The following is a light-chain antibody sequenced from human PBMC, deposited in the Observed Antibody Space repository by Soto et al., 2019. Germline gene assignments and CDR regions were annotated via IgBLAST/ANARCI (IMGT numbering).Light chain of an antibody. CDR2: SAS. CDR3: QQLSRYPLT. CDR1: QRISGW. J-gene: IGKJ4*01. V-gene: IGKV1-5*01. Sequence: DIHMTQSPSTLSASVGDTVTITCRASQRISGWLAWHQQKPGKAPDLLIYSASTLQSGVPSRFSGSGSETEFSLTIRGLQPEDFATYYCQQLSRYPLTFGGGTKVDIK.